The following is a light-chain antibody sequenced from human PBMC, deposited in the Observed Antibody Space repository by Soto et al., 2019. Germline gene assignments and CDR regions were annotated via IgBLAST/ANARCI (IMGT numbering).Light chain of an antibody. J-gene: IGKJ4*01. V-gene: IGKV1-33*01. CDR1: QDISKY. CDR3: QQYDNLPLT. Sequence: DILLTQSPSSLSGSLVVRLTITCQASQDISKYLNWYQHKPGKAPKLLIYDASNFETGVPSRFSGSGSGTEFTFTISSLQPEDIATYYCQQYDNLPLTFGGGTKVDIK. CDR2: DAS.